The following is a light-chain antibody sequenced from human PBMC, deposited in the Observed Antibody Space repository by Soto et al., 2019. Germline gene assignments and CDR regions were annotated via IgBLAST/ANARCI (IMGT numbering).Light chain of an antibody. J-gene: IGKJ2*01. CDR2: KTS. V-gene: IGKV1-5*03. Sequence: DIQMTQSPSTLSASVGDRVTITCRASQTTTAWVAWYQQKPGKAPKLLIYKTSSLESGVPSRFSGSGSGTEFTLTISSLQPGDLASYFCQQYNPYSYTFGQGTKLEIK. CDR1: QTTTAW. CDR3: QQYNPYSYT.